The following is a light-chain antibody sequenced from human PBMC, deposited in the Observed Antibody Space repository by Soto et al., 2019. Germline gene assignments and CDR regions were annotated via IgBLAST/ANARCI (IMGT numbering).Light chain of an antibody. J-gene: IGKJ5*01. Sequence: IVLTQSPGTLSVSPGGRAALSCRASQSVGANLAWYRQTPGQAPRLLIYGATTRATGIPARFSGSRSGTEFTLTISSLQSEDFALYYCKQYDKWPPRFGQGTRLEIK. CDR2: GAT. CDR3: KQYDKWPPR. V-gene: IGKV3-15*01. CDR1: QSVGAN.